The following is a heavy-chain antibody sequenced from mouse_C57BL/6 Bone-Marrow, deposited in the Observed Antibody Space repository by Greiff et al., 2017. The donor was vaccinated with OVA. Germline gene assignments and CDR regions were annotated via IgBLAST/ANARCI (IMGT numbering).Heavy chain of an antibody. CDR2: IDPSDSYT. CDR1: GYTFTSYW. J-gene: IGHJ2*01. Sequence: QVQLQQPGAELVKPGASVKLSCKASGYTFTSYWMQWVKQRPGQGLEWIGEIDPSDSYTNYNQKFKGKATLTVDTSSSTAYMQLSSLTSEDSAVYYCAREHLDYFDYWGQGTTLKVSS. CDR3: AREHLDYFDY. V-gene: IGHV1-50*01.